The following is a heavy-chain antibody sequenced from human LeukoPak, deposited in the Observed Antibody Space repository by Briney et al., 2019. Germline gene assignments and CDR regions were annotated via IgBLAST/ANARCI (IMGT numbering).Heavy chain of an antibody. Sequence: GGSLRLSCAASGFTFSSYWMSWVRQAPGKGLEWVSAISGSGGRTYYADSVKGRFTISRDNSKNTLYLQMNSLRAEDTAVYYCAKVKVVTPYYFDYWGQGTLVTVSS. CDR1: GFTFSSYW. CDR3: AKVKVVTPYYFDY. V-gene: IGHV3-23*01. D-gene: IGHD4-23*01. CDR2: ISGSGGRT. J-gene: IGHJ4*02.